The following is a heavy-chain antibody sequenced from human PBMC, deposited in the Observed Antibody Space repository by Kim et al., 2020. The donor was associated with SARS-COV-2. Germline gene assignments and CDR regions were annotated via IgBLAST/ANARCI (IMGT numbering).Heavy chain of an antibody. CDR3: ATSKWELRPKFDY. J-gene: IGHJ4*02. CDR1: GYTFTSYY. Sequence: ASVKVSCKASGYTFTSYYMHWVRQAPGQGLEWMGMINPSSSNTTYAQKFQGRVIMTRDTSTSTAYMELSRLRSEDTAVYYCATSKWELRPKFDYWGQGTLVTVSS. CDR2: INPSSSNT. D-gene: IGHD1-26*01. V-gene: IGHV1-46*01.